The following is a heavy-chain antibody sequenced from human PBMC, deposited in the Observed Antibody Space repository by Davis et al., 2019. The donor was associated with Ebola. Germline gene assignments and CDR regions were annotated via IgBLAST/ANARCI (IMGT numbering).Heavy chain of an antibody. CDR2: ISYDGSNK. J-gene: IGHJ4*02. V-gene: IGHV3-30*18. D-gene: IGHD4-23*01. Sequence: GESLKISCAASGFTFTNYAMHWVRQAPGKGLEWVAVISYDGSNKYYADSVKGRFTISRDNSKNTLYLQMNSLRAEDTAVYYCAKDLKLPKKPYYFDYWGQGTLVTVSS. CDR1: GFTFTNYA. CDR3: AKDLKLPKKPYYFDY.